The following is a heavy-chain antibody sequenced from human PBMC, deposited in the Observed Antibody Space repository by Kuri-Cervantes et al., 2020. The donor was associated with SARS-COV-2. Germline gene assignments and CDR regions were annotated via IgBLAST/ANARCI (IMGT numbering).Heavy chain of an antibody. CDR1: GFTFSSYG. CDR3: AKGSVEMATTY. Sequence: GGSLRLSCAASGFTFSSYGMHWVRQAPGKGLEWVTVIWYDGSNKYYADSVKGRFTISRDNSKNTLYLQMNSLRAEDTAVYHCAKGSVEMATTYWGQGTLVTVSS. J-gene: IGHJ4*02. D-gene: IGHD5-24*01. CDR2: IWYDGSNK. V-gene: IGHV3-33*06.